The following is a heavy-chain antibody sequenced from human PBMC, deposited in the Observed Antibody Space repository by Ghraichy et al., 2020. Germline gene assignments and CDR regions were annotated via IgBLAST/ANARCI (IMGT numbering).Heavy chain of an antibody. CDR1: GFTVSSNY. CDR3: ARGVAAAGTWFDS. Sequence: GGSLRLSCAASGFTVSSNYMSWVRQAPGKGLEWVSIIYSGSSTFYTDSVKGRFTISRDNSENTLYLQMNSLRAEDTAVYYCARGVAAAGTWFDSWGQGTLVTVSS. V-gene: IGHV3-66*01. D-gene: IGHD6-13*01. CDR2: IYSGSST. J-gene: IGHJ5*01.